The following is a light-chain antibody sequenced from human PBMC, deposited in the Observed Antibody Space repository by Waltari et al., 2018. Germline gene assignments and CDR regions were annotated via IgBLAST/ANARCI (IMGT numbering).Light chain of an antibody. CDR1: RLGSKS. CDR2: DDS. Sequence: SYVLTQPPSVSVAPGQTARITCGGDRLGSKSVHWYQQKPGQAPVLVVFDDSDRHSGISERFAGSISGPTATLTISRVEAGDEADYYCQVWESSVVFGGGTKLTVL. CDR3: QVWESSVV. J-gene: IGLJ2*01. V-gene: IGLV3-21*02.